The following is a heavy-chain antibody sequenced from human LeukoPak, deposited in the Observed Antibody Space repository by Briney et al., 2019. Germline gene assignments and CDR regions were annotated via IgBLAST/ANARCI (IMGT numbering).Heavy chain of an antibody. CDR1: GGSISSSSYY. CDR2: IYYSGST. Sequence: PSETLSLTCTVSGGSISSSSYYWGWIRQPPGKGLEWIGSIYYSGSTNYNPSLKSRVTMSVDTSKNQFSLKLSSVTAADTAVYYCARDPGYYGSGTRGAFDIWGQGTMVTVSS. D-gene: IGHD3-10*01. CDR3: ARDPGYYGSGTRGAFDI. J-gene: IGHJ3*02. V-gene: IGHV4-39*07.